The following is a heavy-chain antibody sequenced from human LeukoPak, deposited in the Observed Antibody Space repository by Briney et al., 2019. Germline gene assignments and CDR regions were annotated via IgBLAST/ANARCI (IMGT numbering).Heavy chain of an antibody. CDR1: GYIFTDYY. CDR3: ARDGGDGGGSR. Sequence: GASVKVSCKASGYIFTDYYMHWVRQAPGQELGWMGRINPNSGGTNYAQKFQGRVTMTRDTSISTAYTELSSLRSDDTAVYYCARDGGDGGGSRWGQGTQVTVSS. J-gene: IGHJ4*02. CDR2: INPNSGGT. V-gene: IGHV1/OR15-1*02. D-gene: IGHD3-16*01.